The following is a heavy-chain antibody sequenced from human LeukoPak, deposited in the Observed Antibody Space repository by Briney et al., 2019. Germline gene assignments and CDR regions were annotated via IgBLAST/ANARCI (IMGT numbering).Heavy chain of an antibody. CDR2: INPSGGST. CDR3: ARSQGVRWHFDL. J-gene: IGHJ2*01. Sequence: GASVKVSCKASGYTFTSYHINWVRQAPGQGLEWMGIINPSGGSTTYTQKFQGRVTMTRDTSTSTVYMELSSLRSEDTAVYYCARSQGVRWHFDLWGRGTLVTVSS. V-gene: IGHV1-46*01. D-gene: IGHD3-10*02. CDR1: GYTFTSYH.